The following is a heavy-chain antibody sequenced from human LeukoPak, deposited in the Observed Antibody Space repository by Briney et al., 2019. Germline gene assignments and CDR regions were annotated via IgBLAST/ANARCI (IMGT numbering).Heavy chain of an antibody. CDR2: ISGSGGTT. CDR1: GFTFINAW. Sequence: GGSLRLSCAASGFTFINAWMAWVRQAPGKGLEWVSSISGSGGTTYFADSVKGRFTISRDNSKNTLYLQMTSLRAEDTAVYYCAKSLYSYGPLDYWGQGTLVTVSS. J-gene: IGHJ4*02. CDR3: AKSLYSYGPLDY. V-gene: IGHV3-23*01. D-gene: IGHD5-18*01.